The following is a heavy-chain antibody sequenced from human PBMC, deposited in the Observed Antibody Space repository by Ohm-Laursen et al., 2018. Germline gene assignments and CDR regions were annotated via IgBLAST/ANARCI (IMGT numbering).Heavy chain of an antibody. J-gene: IGHJ6*02. CDR1: GFTFDDYA. Sequence: SLRLSCTASGFTFDDYAMHWVRQAPGKGLEWVSAISGSGGSTYYADSVKGRFTISRDNSQNTLYLQMNSLSAEDTAVYYCAKSLTAVAVKSYYYGMDVWGQGTTVTVS. V-gene: IGHV3-23*01. CDR3: AKSLTAVAVKSYYYGMDV. D-gene: IGHD6-19*01. CDR2: ISGSGGST.